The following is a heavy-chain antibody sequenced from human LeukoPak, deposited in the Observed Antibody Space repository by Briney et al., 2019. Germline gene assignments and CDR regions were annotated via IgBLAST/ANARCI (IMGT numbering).Heavy chain of an antibody. V-gene: IGHV3-7*01. CDR1: GFPLSNYW. CDR3: ARGHWNLSP. D-gene: IGHD1-1*01. CDR2: IRQDGSEK. Sequence: GGSLRLSCAAYGFPLSNYWMTWVRQAPGKGLEWVAYIRQDGSEKYYVDPVKGRFTISRDNAKNSLYLQMNSLRAEDTAVYYCARGHWNLSPWGQGTLVTVSS. J-gene: IGHJ5*02.